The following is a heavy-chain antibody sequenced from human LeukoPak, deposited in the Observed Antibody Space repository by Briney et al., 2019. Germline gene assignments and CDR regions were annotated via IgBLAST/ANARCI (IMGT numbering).Heavy chain of an antibody. J-gene: IGHJ4*02. V-gene: IGHV3-30-3*01. CDR2: ISYDGSNK. CDR3: ARDRLAVAELDY. CDR1: GFTFRSYA. Sequence: GGSLRLSCAASGFTFRSYAMHWVRQAPGKGLEWVAVISYDGSNKYYADSVKGRFTISRDNSKNTLYLQMNSLRAEDTAVYYCARDRLAVAELDYWGQGTLVTVSS. D-gene: IGHD6-19*01.